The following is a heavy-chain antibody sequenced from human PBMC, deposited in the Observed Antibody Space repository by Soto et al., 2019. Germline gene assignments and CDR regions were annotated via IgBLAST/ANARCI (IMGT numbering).Heavy chain of an antibody. J-gene: IGHJ4*02. CDR2: INAGNGNT. V-gene: IGHV1-3*01. D-gene: IGHD3-3*01. Sequence: GASVKVSCKASGYTLTSYAMNWVRQAPGQRLEWMGWINAGNGNTKYSQKFQGRVTITWDTSASTAYMELSSLRSEDTAVYYCAITRITIVEVARGAFDYWGQGTLVTV. CDR3: AITRITIVEVARGAFDY. CDR1: GYTLTSYA.